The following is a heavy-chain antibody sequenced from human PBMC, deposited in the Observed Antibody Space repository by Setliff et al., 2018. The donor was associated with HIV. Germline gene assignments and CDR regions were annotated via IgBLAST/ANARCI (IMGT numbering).Heavy chain of an antibody. CDR1: GGSFSSDSYY. D-gene: IGHD2-8*01. J-gene: IGHJ6*02. Sequence: SETLSLTCSVSGGSFSSDSYYWSWIRQSPGKGLEWIGEINHSGRTKYSPSLRSRVSIYVDTSKNRFSLKLSSVTAANTSVYYCARRPAGAMAGGYGMDVWGQGTTVTVSS. CDR3: ARRPAGAMAGGYGMDV. CDR2: INHSGRT. V-gene: IGHV4-39*01.